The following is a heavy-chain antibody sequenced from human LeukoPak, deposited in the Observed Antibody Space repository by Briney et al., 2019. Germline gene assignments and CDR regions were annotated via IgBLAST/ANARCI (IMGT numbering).Heavy chain of an antibody. Sequence: GGSLRLSCAASGFTFSNAWMSWVRQAPGKGLEWVGRIKSKTDGGTTDYAAPVKGRFTISRDDSKNTLYLQMNSLRAEDTAVYYCARAVVVAATYYYYGMDVWGQGTTVTVSS. V-gene: IGHV3-15*01. CDR2: IKSKTDGGTT. J-gene: IGHJ6*02. CDR1: GFTFSNAW. D-gene: IGHD2-15*01. CDR3: ARAVVVAATYYYYGMDV.